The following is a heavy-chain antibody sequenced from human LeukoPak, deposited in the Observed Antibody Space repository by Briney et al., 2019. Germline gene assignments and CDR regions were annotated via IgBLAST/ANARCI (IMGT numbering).Heavy chain of an antibody. CDR3: ASEMATPQHDAFDI. CDR1: GYSFSSDYY. Sequence: PSGTLFLTCTVSGYSFSSDYYWGWIRQPPGKGLEWIGSMYHSGSIYYNPSLKSRVTISIDTSKKQFSLRLSSVTAADTAVYYCASEMATPQHDAFDIWGQGTMVTVSS. J-gene: IGHJ3*02. V-gene: IGHV4-38-2*02. D-gene: IGHD5-24*01. CDR2: MYHSGSI.